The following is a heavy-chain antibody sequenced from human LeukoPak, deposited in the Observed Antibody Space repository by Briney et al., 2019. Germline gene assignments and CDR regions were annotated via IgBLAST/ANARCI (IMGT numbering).Heavy chain of an antibody. D-gene: IGHD3-10*01. V-gene: IGHV1-18*01. CDR1: GYTFTSYG. CDR3: ARDLPLLWFGELSLNAFDI. CDR2: ISAYNGNT. J-gene: IGHJ3*02. Sequence: GASVKVSCKASGYTFTSYGISWVRQAPGQGLEWMGWISAYNGNTNYAQKLQGRVTMTTDTSTSTDYMELRSLRSDDTAVYYCARDLPLLWFGELSLNAFDIWGQGTMVTVSS.